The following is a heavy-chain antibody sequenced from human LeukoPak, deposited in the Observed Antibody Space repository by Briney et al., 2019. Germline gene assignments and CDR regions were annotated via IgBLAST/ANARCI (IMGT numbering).Heavy chain of an antibody. Sequence: GASVKVSCKASGGTFSSYAISWVRQAPGQGLEWMGGIIPIFGTANYAQKFQGRVTITADESTSTAYMELSSLRSEDTAVYYCARTESHLHIAVAGMGYWGQGTLVTVSS. D-gene: IGHD6-19*01. V-gene: IGHV1-69*13. CDR3: ARTESHLHIAVAGMGY. CDR2: IIPIFGTA. J-gene: IGHJ4*02. CDR1: GGTFSSYA.